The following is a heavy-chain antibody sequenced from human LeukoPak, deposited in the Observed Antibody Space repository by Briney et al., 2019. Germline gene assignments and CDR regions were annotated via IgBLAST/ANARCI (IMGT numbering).Heavy chain of an antibody. D-gene: IGHD2-21*02. V-gene: IGHV4-31*03. CDR1: GGSISSGGYY. J-gene: IGHJ4*02. Sequence: SQTLSLTCTVSGGSISSGGYYWSWIRQHPGKGLEWIGYIYYSGSTYYNPSLKSRVTISVDTSKNQFSLKLSSVTAADTAVYYCASARIGGGDCYSVWGQGTLVTVSS. CDR2: IYYSGST. CDR3: ASARIGGGDCYSV.